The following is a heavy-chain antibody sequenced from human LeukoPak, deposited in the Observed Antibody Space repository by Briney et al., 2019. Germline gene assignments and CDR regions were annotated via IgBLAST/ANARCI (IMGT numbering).Heavy chain of an antibody. D-gene: IGHD6-13*01. V-gene: IGHV1-18*01. CDR2: ISVYNGNT. Sequence: ASVKVSCKASGYTFTSYDISWVRQAPGQGLEWMGWISVYNGNTNYAQNLQGRVIMTTDTSTSTAYMELRSLRSGDTAVYYCARRQEIAADPVNYYYYMDVWGKGTTVTVSS. J-gene: IGHJ6*03. CDR3: ARRQEIAADPVNYYYYMDV. CDR1: GYTFTSYD.